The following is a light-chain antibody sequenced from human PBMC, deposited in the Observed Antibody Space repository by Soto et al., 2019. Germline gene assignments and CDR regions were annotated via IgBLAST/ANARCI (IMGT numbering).Light chain of an antibody. J-gene: IGKJ5*01. CDR2: DAS. Sequence: IQMTQSPSSLSASVGDRVTITCRASQGIRDALGWYQQKPGKAPKLLIYDASSLQSGVPSRFSGSGSGTDFTLTISSLQPEDFATYYCQQSYSTTITFGQGTRLEIK. CDR3: QQSYSTTIT. CDR1: QGIRDA. V-gene: IGKV1-39*01.